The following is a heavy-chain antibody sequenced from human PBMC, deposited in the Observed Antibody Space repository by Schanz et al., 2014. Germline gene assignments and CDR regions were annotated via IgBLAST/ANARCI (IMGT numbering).Heavy chain of an antibody. J-gene: IGHJ4*02. D-gene: IGHD6-6*01. CDR1: GGSINSDAFY. Sequence: QVQLQESGPGVVKPSQTLSLTCTVSGGSINSDAFYWTWIRQHPGKGLEWVGYIYYSGGTYYSPSHKSRVSISLDTSKNQFSLNLSSVTAADTAVYYCARDRLAAQGIDSWGQGTLVTVSS. V-gene: IGHV4-31*03. CDR2: IYYSGGT. CDR3: ARDRLAAQGIDS.